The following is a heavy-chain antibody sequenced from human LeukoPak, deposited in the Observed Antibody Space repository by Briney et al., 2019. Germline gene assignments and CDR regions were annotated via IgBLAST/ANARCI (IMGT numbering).Heavy chain of an antibody. CDR3: ARGDFCSSTNCYLRPMDV. J-gene: IGHJ6*03. D-gene: IGHD2-2*01. CDR2: IYYSGST. Sequence: PSETLSLTCTVSGGSISDYYWNWIRQPPGKGLEWIGYIYYSGSTTYNPPLKSRVTMSVDTAKNQFSLKLRSVTAADTAVYYCARGDFCSSTNCYLRPMDVWGKGTTVTVSS. CDR1: GGSISDYY. V-gene: IGHV4-59*01.